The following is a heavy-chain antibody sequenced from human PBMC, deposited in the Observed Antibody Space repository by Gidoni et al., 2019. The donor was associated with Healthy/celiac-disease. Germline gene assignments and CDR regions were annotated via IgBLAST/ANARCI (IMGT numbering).Heavy chain of an antibody. CDR2: ISGSGGST. CDR3: AKDPGIAAAGTPGGWFDP. CDR1: GFTFSSYG. J-gene: IGHJ5*02. D-gene: IGHD6-13*01. V-gene: IGHV3-23*01. Sequence: EVQLLESGGGLVQPGGSLRLSCAASGFTFSSYGMSWVRQAPGKGLGWVSAISGSGGSTYYADSVKGRFTISRDNSKNTLYLQMNSLRAEDTAVYYCAKDPGIAAAGTPGGWFDPWGQGTLVTVSS.